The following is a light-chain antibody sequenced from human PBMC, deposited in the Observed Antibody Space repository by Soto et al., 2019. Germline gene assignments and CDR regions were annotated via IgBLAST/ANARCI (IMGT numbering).Light chain of an antibody. CDR2: GAS. V-gene: IGKV3-15*01. J-gene: IGKJ3*01. CDR3: QQYHHWPPKVT. Sequence: DIVLTQCPAILSVSPGERATLSCRARQSINTNLAWYQQKPGQAPRLLIYGASTRATVIPARFSGSGSGAEFTLTISGLQADDFAVYYCQQYHHWPPKVTFGPGTKVDIK. CDR1: QSINTN.